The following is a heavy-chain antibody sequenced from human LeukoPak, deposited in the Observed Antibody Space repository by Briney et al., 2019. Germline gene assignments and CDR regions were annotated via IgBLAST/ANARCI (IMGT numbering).Heavy chain of an antibody. D-gene: IGHD3-22*01. CDR2: ISWNSGRV. Sequence: GRTLRLSCEASGFAFDDFAMHWVRHAPGKGLEWVSRISWNSGRVGYVDSVKGRFTISRDNAKKSLYLEMNSLRPEDTALYYCRGYYDSSGYNFDYRGQGTLVTVSS. CDR1: GFAFDDFA. CDR3: RGYYDSSGYNFDY. J-gene: IGHJ4*02. V-gene: IGHV3-9*01.